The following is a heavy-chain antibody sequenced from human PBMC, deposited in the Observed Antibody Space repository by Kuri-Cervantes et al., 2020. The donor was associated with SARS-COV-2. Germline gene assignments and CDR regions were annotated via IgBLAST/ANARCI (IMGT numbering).Heavy chain of an antibody. D-gene: IGHD6-13*01. CDR3: ARGNAIAAAGNWTWFDP. CDR2: ISSSSSYI. J-gene: IGHJ5*02. V-gene: IGHV3-21*01. CDR1: GFTFSSYS. Sequence: GESLKISCAASGFTFSSYSMNWVRQAPGKGLEWVSSISSSSSYIYYADSVKGRSTISRDNAKNSLYLQMNSLRAEDTAVYYCARGNAIAAAGNWTWFDPWGQGTLVTVSS.